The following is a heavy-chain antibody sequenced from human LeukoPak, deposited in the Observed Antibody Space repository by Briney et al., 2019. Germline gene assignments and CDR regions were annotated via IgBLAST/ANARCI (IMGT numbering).Heavy chain of an antibody. J-gene: IGHJ4*02. D-gene: IGHD6-13*01. CDR1: RFTFSSYG. CDR2: ISYDGRNK. V-gene: IGHV3-30*18. CDR3: AKGDSSSWQLDY. Sequence: GGSLRLSCAASRFTFSSYGMHWVRQAPGKGMEWVAVISYDGRNKNYADSVKGRFTISRDNSKNTLYLQMKSLRVEDTAVYYCAKGDSSSWQLDYWGQGTLVTVSS.